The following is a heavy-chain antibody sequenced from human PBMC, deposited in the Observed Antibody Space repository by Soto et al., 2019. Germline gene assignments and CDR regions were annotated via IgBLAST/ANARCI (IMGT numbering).Heavy chain of an antibody. V-gene: IGHV4-39*01. CDR2: IYYSGST. CDR1: GGSISSSSYY. D-gene: IGHD3-10*01. Sequence: SETLSLTCTVSGGSISSSSYYWGWIRQPPGKGLEWIGSIYYSGSTYYNPSLKSRVTISVDTSKNQFSLKLSSVTAADTAVYYCARFRYRMVRGVITQSDAFDIWGQGTMVTVS. J-gene: IGHJ3*02. CDR3: ARFRYRMVRGVITQSDAFDI.